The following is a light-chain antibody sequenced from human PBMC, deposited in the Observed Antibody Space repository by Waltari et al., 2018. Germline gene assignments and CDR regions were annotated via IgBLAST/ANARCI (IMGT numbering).Light chain of an antibody. Sequence: EIVLTQSPGTLSLSPGERATLSRRASQSVRSGYFAWYQQKPGQAPRLLIHGASSRAPGIPDRFSGSGSGTDFTLTISRLEPEDFAVYYCQQYGRSWNTFGQGTKLEIK. CDR1: QSVRSGY. CDR3: QQYGRSWNT. V-gene: IGKV3-20*01. J-gene: IGKJ2*01. CDR2: GAS.